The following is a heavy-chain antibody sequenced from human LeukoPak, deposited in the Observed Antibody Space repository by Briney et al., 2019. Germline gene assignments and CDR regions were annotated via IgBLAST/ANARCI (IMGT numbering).Heavy chain of an antibody. Sequence: SETLSLTCTVSGGSISSYYWSWFRQPPGKGLEWIGYIYYSGSTNYHPSLKSRVTISVDSSKNQFSLKLSSVSAADTAVYYCARGGWSLDLWGRGTLVTVSS. CDR1: GGSISSYY. V-gene: IGHV4-59*01. CDR3: ARGGWSLDL. J-gene: IGHJ2*01. CDR2: IYYSGST. D-gene: IGHD3-16*01.